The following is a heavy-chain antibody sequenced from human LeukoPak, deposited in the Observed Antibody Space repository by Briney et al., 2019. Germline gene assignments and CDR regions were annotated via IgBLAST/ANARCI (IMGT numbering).Heavy chain of an antibody. CDR1: GYTFTSYY. D-gene: IGHD6-19*01. V-gene: IGHV1-46*01. J-gene: IGHJ4*02. CDR2: INPSGGST. CDR3: ARDWTRGVAVAGTSGGADY. Sequence: ASVKVSCKASGYTFTSYYMHWARQAPGQGLEWMGIINPSGGSTSYAQKFQGRVTMTRDTSTSTVYMELSSLRSEDTAVYYCARDWTRGVAVAGTSGGADYWGQGTLVTVSS.